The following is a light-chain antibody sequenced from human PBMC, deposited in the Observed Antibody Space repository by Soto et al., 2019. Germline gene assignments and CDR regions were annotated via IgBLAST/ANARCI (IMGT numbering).Light chain of an antibody. V-gene: IGLV1-40*01. CDR1: SSNIGAGYD. J-gene: IGLJ3*02. Sequence: QSVLTQPPSVSGAPGQRVTISCTGSSSNIGAGYDVNWYQQLPGTAPKLLIFGDSNRPSGVPDRFSGSKSGTSASLAITGLQADDEADYYCQSYDSRLSGWVFGGGTKLTVL. CDR3: QSYDSRLSGWV. CDR2: GDS.